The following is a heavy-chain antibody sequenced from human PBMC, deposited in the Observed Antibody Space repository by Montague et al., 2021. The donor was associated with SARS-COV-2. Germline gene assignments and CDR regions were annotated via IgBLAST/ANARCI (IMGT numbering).Heavy chain of an antibody. Sequence: SETLSLTCTVSGGSISSYYWSWIRQTSGKGLEWFGYIYYSGSTNYNPSLKSRVTISVDTSKNQFSLKLSSVTAADTAVYYCARQENSSGWFKPDAFDIWGQGTMVTVSS. J-gene: IGHJ3*02. CDR3: ARQENSSGWFKPDAFDI. CDR1: GGSISSYY. V-gene: IGHV4-59*08. D-gene: IGHD6-19*01. CDR2: IYYSGST.